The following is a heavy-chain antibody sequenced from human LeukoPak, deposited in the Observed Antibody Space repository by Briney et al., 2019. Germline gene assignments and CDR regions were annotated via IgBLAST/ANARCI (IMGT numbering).Heavy chain of an antibody. V-gene: IGHV3-7*01. CDR1: GFTFSSYW. J-gene: IGHJ4*02. CDR3: ARDWWGLGDRNSASRYRLT. D-gene: IGHD2-2*01. CDR2: IKQDGSEK. Sequence: GGSLRLSCAASGFTFSSYWMSWVRQAPGKGLGWVAIIKQDGSEKYYVDSVKGRFTISRDNAKNSLYLQMNSLRAEDTAVYYCARDWWGLGDRNSASRYRLTWGQGILVTVSS.